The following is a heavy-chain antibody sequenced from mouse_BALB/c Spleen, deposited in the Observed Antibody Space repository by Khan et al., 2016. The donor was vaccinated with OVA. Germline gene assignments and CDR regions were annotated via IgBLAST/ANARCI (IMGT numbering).Heavy chain of an antibody. V-gene: IGHV2-6-4*01. CDR3: ARAYYRYDGYDAMDY. J-gene: IGHJ4*01. CDR2: IWGGGGT. CDR1: GFSLSRYN. D-gene: IGHD2-14*01. Sequence: QVQLKESGPGLVAPSQSLSITCTVSGFSLSRYNIHWVRQPPGKGLEWLGMIWGGGGTDYNSTLKSRLNISKDNSKSQVFLKMNSLQTDDTAMYDSARAYYRYDGYDAMDYWGQGTSVTVSS.